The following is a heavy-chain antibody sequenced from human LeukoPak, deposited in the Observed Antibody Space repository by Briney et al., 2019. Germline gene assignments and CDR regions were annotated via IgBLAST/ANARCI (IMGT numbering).Heavy chain of an antibody. V-gene: IGHV4-39*07. D-gene: IGHD2-8*01. CDR1: GGSIGSSSYY. CDR2: IYYSGST. Sequence: PSETPSLTCTVSGGSIGSSSYYWGWIRQPPGKGLEWIGSIYYSGSTYYNPSLKSRVTISVDTSKNQFSLKLSSVTAADTAVYYCAREGGVSIWGQGTLVTVSS. J-gene: IGHJ4*02. CDR3: AREGGVSI.